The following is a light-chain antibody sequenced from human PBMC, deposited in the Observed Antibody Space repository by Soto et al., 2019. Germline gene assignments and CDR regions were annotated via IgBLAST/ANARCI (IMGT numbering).Light chain of an antibody. CDR2: EDT. CDR3: FSYAGSLL. Sequence: QSVLTQPASVSGSPGQSITISCTGTSSDVGSYALVSWYQQHPGEVPKLIIYEDTKRPSGISNLFSGSRSGNTASLTISGLQAEDEADYYCFSYAGSLLFGGGTKLTVL. V-gene: IGLV2-23*01. J-gene: IGLJ2*01. CDR1: SSDVGSYAL.